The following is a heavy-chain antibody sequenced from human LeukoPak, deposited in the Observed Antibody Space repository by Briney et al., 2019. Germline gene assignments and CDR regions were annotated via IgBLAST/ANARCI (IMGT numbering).Heavy chain of an antibody. CDR3: AIHDYGDRDAFDI. V-gene: IGHV4-61*02. J-gene: IGHJ3*02. CDR1: GGSISSGDYY. CDR2: IYSSGST. Sequence: SETLSLTCTVSGGSISSGDYYWSWIRQPAGKGLEWIGRIYSSGSTSYNPSLESRVTISVDTSKNRFSLKLSSVTAADTAVYYYAIHDYGDRDAFDIWGQGTMVTVSS. D-gene: IGHD4-17*01.